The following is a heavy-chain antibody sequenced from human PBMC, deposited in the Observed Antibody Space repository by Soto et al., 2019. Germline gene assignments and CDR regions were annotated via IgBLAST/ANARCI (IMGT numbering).Heavy chain of an antibody. CDR3: ARGETGVDDALEI. V-gene: IGHV1-2*04. J-gene: IGHJ3*02. CDR2: INPDSGGT. D-gene: IGHD7-27*01. CDR1: GYIFSAYY. Sequence: QVQLAQSGAEVKKPGASVKVSCKASGYIFSAYYLYWVRQAPGRGLEWVGWINPDSGGTNYAQKCLRWVTMTRDTSIRTAYMELNSLRSDDTAVYYCARGETGVDDALEIWGQGTMVTVSS.